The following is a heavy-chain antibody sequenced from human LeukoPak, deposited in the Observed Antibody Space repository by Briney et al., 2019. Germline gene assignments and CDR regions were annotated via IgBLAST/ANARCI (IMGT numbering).Heavy chain of an antibody. Sequence: ASVKVSCKASGYTFTSYYMHWVRQAPGQGLEWVGIINPSGGSTSYAQKFQGRVTMTRDTSTSTVYMELSSLRSEDTAVYYCARVPPDWNDGGYWGQGTLVTVSS. CDR3: ARVPPDWNDGGY. CDR2: INPSGGST. V-gene: IGHV1-46*01. J-gene: IGHJ4*02. D-gene: IGHD1-1*01. CDR1: GYTFTSYY.